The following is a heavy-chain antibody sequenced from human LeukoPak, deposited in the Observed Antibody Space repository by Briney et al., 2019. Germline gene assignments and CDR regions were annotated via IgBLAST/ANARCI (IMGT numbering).Heavy chain of an antibody. D-gene: IGHD3-22*01. CDR1: GYSISSGYY. CDR2: IYYSGRT. Sequence: NPSETLSLTCTVSGYSISSGYYWGWIRQPPGKGLGWIGTIYYSGRTYYSPSLKSRVTLSVDMSNNQFSLTLSSVTAADTALYFCARRRYYDSSGYLEWGQGTLVTVSS. V-gene: IGHV4-38-2*02. CDR3: ARRRYYDSSGYLE. J-gene: IGHJ1*01.